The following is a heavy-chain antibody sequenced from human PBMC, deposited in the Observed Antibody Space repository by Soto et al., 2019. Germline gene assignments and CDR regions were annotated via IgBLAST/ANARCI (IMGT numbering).Heavy chain of an antibody. D-gene: IGHD4-17*01. V-gene: IGHV4-39*01. CDR1: GGSISSSTYY. Sequence: QLQLQESGPGLVKPSETLSLTCTVSGGSISSSTYYWGWIRQPPGKGLEWIGMIYFSGSAYYNPSFTTRVTISIDTSKNQFSLRLSSVTAADTAVYYCARHGVDYGEYASYYYYGMDVWGRGTTVTVSS. CDR2: IYFSGSA. CDR3: ARHGVDYGEYASYYYYGMDV. J-gene: IGHJ6*02.